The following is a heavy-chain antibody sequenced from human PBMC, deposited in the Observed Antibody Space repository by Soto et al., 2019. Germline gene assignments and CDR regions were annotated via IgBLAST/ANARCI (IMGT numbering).Heavy chain of an antibody. D-gene: IGHD3-10*01. V-gene: IGHV5-51*01. CDR1: GYSFTSYC. CDR3: ARGLRQGPYYYHAMDV. Sequence: GVPLKTSSKGFGYSFTSYCIGRVSQMKGKGLEWMGIIYPGDSDTRYSPSFQGQVTISADKSISTAYLQWSSLKASDTAMYYCARGLRQGPYYYHAMDVWGQGTTVTV. CDR2: IYPGDSDT. J-gene: IGHJ6*02.